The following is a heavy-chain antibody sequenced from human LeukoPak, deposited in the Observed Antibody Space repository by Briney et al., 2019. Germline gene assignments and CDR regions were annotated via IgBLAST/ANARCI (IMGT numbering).Heavy chain of an antibody. D-gene: IGHD3-22*01. CDR3: AKGYYYDSSGYYDY. CDR2: ISGSGGST. J-gene: IGHJ4*02. CDR1: GFTFSSYA. Sequence: GGSLRLSCAASGFTFSSYAMSWVRQAPGKGLEWVSAISGSGGSTYYADSVKGRFTISRDNSKNTLYLQMNSLRAGDTAVYYCAKGYYYDSSGYYDYWGQGTLVTVSS. V-gene: IGHV3-23*01.